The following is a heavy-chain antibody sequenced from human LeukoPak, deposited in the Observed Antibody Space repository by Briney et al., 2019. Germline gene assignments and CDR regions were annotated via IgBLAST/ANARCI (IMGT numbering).Heavy chain of an antibody. CDR1: LFTFSDYY. CDR3: ARDFGPLGSWSIDY. D-gene: IGHD6-13*01. Sequence: GGALRLSRAASLFTFSDYYMSWIRHAPGEGVEWVSYISSSKRFTNYADTVRGGFTISRDKAQKSLYLQMNSLRDEDSAVYYCARDFGPLGSWSIDYWGQGTPVTVSS. V-gene: IGHV3-11*06. CDR2: ISSSKRFT. J-gene: IGHJ4*02.